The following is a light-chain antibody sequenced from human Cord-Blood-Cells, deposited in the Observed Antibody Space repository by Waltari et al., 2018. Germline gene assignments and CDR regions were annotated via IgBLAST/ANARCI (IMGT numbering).Light chain of an antibody. CDR3: QQYNSYSYS. V-gene: IGKV1-5*03. J-gene: IGKJ2*03. Sequence: DIQMTNSSFTLYASGGDRVTITCRASQSISSWLALYQQKPGKAPKLLIYKASSLESGVPSRFSGSGSGTEFTLTISSLQPDDFATYYCQQYNSYSYSFGQGTKLEIK. CDR1: QSISSW. CDR2: KAS.